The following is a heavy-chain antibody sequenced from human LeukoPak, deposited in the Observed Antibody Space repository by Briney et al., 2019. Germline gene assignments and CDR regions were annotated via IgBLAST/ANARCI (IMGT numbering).Heavy chain of an antibody. D-gene: IGHD6-19*01. J-gene: IGHJ4*02. V-gene: IGHV3-33*01. Sequence: GGSLRLSCATSGFTFSTYGMEWVRQAPGKGLEWVKGRFTISRGISRSTLYLEMNSLSAEDTAVYYCARERTSGWDAFDFWGQGTLVTVSS. CDR1: GFTFSTYG. CDR3: ARERTSGWDAFDF.